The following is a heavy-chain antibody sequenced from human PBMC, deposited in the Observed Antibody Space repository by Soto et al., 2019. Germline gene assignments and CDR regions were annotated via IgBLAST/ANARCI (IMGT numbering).Heavy chain of an antibody. CDR2: ISSGSSSI. J-gene: IGHJ5*02. Sequence: GGSLRLSCAASGFTFSNFGMSWVRQAPGKGLEWLSYISSGSSSIYYADSVKGRFTISRDNARNSLFLQMNSLRADDTAVYYCASSYSGASQNWFDPWGQGTLVTVSS. V-gene: IGHV3-48*01. CDR1: GFTFSNFG. D-gene: IGHD1-26*01. CDR3: ASSYSGASQNWFDP.